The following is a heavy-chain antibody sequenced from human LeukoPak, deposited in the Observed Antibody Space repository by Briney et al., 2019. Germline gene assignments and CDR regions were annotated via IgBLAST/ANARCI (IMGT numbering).Heavy chain of an antibody. Sequence: GGSLRLSCAASGFTFSSYAMSWVRQAPGKGLEWVSAISGSGGSTYYADSVKGRFTISRDNSKNTLYLQMNSLRAEDTALYYCARAGGSYYGKSYWGQGTLVTVSS. CDR3: ARAGGSYYGKSY. CDR2: ISGSGGST. CDR1: GFTFSSYA. D-gene: IGHD1-26*01. J-gene: IGHJ4*02. V-gene: IGHV3-23*01.